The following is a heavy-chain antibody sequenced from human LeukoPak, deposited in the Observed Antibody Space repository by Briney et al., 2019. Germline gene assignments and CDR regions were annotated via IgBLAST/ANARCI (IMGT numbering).Heavy chain of an antibody. CDR1: GYTLTELS. CDR3: ATRAYGSGSPYYYGMDV. D-gene: IGHD3-10*01. Sequence: ASVKVSCKVSGYTLTELSMHWVRQAPGKGLEWMGGFDPEDGETIYAQKFQGRVTMTEDTSTDTAYMELSSLRSEDTAVYYCATRAYGSGSPYYYGMDVWGQGTTVTVSS. CDR2: FDPEDGET. J-gene: IGHJ6*02. V-gene: IGHV1-24*01.